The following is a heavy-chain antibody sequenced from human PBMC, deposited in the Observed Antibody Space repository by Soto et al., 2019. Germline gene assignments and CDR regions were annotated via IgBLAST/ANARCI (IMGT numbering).Heavy chain of an antibody. CDR3: AGVGQAGGDWSDY. J-gene: IGHJ4*02. Sequence: EASVKVSCKASGYTFTSYGISWVRQAPGQGLEWMGWISAYNGNTNYAQKFQGRVTMTTDKSTCTAYMELSSLRSEDTAVCYCAGVGQAGGDWSDYWGQGTLVTVSS. V-gene: IGHV1-18*01. CDR2: ISAYNGNT. D-gene: IGHD2-21*01. CDR1: GYTFTSYG.